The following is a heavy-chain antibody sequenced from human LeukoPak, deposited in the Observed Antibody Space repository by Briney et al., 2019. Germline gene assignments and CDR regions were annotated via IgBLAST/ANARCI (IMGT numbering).Heavy chain of an antibody. D-gene: IGHD3-10*01. J-gene: IGHJ5*02. V-gene: IGHV4-59*08. CDR2: IYYSGST. CDR3: ARLRRGFGELLFDP. Sequence: SETLSLTCTVSGGSISSYYWSWIRQPPGKGLEWIGYIYYSGSTNYNPSLKSRVTISVDTSKSQFSLKLSSVTAADTAVYYCARLRRGFGELLFDPWGQGTLATVSS. CDR1: GGSISSYY.